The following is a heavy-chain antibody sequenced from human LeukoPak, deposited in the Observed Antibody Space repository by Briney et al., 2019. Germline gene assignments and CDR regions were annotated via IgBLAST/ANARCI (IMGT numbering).Heavy chain of an antibody. CDR1: GYTFSSYG. V-gene: IGHV1-18*01. CDR2: IRPYDGST. D-gene: IGHD4-17*01. J-gene: IGHJ4*02. Sequence: GASVKVSCKASGYTFSSYGVSWVRQAPGQGLEWMGWIRPYDGSTNYAQRLQGRITMTTDTSTSTAYMELRSLRSDDTALYYCARHLVRYECWGQGTLVTVSS. CDR3: ARHLVRYEC.